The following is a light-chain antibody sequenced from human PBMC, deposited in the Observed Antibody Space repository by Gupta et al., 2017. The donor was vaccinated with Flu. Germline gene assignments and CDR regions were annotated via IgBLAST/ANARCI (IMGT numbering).Light chain of an antibody. CDR3: AAWDNGLSARV. J-gene: IGLJ2*01. Sequence: QSDLTQPPSASGTPGQTVTISFSGSSSNIGANPVSWYQQVPGTTPKLLIYENNQRRSGVPDRFSGSKYGTSASLAISGLQSDNEADYYCAAWDNGLSARVFGGGTKLTVL. CDR1: SSNIGANP. CDR2: ENN. V-gene: IGLV1-44*01.